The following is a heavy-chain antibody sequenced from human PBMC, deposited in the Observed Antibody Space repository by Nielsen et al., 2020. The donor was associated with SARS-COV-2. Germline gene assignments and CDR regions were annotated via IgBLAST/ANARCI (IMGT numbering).Heavy chain of an antibody. V-gene: IGHV4-39*07. Sequence: SETLSLTCTVSGGAIGTSDYYWAWFRQAPGKGLEWIGSGYHTGSTYYNPSLKSRVTISVDASKNQFSLKLTSVTAADTAVYYCARALYNRASVAYWYFNVWGRGTLVSVSS. D-gene: IGHD3-10*01. CDR2: GYHTGST. CDR3: ARALYNRASVAYWYFNV. CDR1: GGAIGTSDYY. J-gene: IGHJ2*01.